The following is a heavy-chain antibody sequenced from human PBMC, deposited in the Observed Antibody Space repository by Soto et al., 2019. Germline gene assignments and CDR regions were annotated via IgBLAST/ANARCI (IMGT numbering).Heavy chain of an antibody. J-gene: IGHJ6*03. CDR2: INPSGGST. CDR1: GYTFTSYY. D-gene: IGHD4-17*01. Sequence: GASVKXSCKASGYTFTSYYMHWVRQAPGQGLEWMGIINPSGGSTSYAQKFQGRVTMTRDTSTSTVYMELSSLRSEDTAVYYCARELTTDYMDVWGKGTTVTVSS. V-gene: IGHV1-46*03. CDR3: ARELTTDYMDV.